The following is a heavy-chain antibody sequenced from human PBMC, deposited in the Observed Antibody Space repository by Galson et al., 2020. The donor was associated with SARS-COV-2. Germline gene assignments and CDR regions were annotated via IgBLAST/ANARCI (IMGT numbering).Heavy chain of an antibody. V-gene: IGHV3-30-3*01. CDR3: ARDLRSSSSPALDY. CDR1: GFTFSSYA. J-gene: IGHJ4*02. CDR2: ISYDGSNK. D-gene: IGHD6-6*01. Sequence: GGSLRLSCAASGFTFSSYAMHWVRQAPGKGLEWVAVISYDGSNKYYADSVKGRFTISRDNSKNTLYLQMNSLRAEDTAVYYCARDLRSSSSPALDYGGQGTLVTVSS.